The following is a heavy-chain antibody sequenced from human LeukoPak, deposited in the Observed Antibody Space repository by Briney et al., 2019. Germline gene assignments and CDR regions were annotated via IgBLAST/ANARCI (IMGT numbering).Heavy chain of an antibody. CDR1: GFTFSNSW. CDR3: TTDRYGDFDY. V-gene: IGHV3-15*01. D-gene: IGHD3-10*01. J-gene: IGHJ4*02. Sequence: GGSLRLSCAASGFTFSNSWMSWVRQAPGKGLEWVARIKSKTDGGTTDYAVPVKCRFTISRDDSKNTLYLQMNSLKPEDTAVYYCTTDRYGDFDYWGQGTLVTVSS. CDR2: IKSKTDGGTT.